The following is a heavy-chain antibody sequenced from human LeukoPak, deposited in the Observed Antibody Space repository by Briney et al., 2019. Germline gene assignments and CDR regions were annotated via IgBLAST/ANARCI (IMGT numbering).Heavy chain of an antibody. Sequence: GGSLRLSCAASGFTFSSYGMHWVRQAPGKGLEWVAFIRYDGSNKYYADSVKGRFTISRDNSKNTLYLQMNSLRAEDTAVYYCARGWEYYYGSGSYWVYWGQGTLVTVSS. V-gene: IGHV3-30*02. CDR3: ARGWEYYYGSGSYWVY. J-gene: IGHJ4*02. CDR2: IRYDGSNK. CDR1: GFTFSSYG. D-gene: IGHD3-10*01.